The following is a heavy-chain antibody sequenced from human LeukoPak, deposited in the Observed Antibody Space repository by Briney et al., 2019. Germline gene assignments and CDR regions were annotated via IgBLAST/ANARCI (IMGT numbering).Heavy chain of an antibody. CDR3: ARQVTTLFHYFDY. V-gene: IGHV4-39*01. CDR2: IDYSGST. D-gene: IGHD4-11*01. J-gene: IGHJ4*02. Sequence: PSETLSLTCTVSGDSISSNNHYWVWIRQPPGKGLEWIGSIDYSGSTSYNPSLKSRVTISVDTSKNHFSLRLSSVTAADTAVFHCARQVTTLFHYFDYWGQGILVIVSS. CDR1: GDSISSNNHY.